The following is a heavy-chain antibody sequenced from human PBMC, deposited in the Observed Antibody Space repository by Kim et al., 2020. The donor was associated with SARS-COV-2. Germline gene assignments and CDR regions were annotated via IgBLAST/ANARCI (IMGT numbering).Heavy chain of an antibody. D-gene: IGHD6-13*01. CDR2: ISGSGSST. J-gene: IGHJ5*02. V-gene: IGHV3-23*01. Sequence: GGSLRLSCAASGFTFSGYAMSWVRQAPGKGLEWVSVISGSGSSTHYADSVKGRFTISRDNSKNKLSLQMSSLRVEDTAAYYCAKGAIAAADTCLRFDPWG. CDR1: GFTFSGYA. CDR3: AKGAIAAADTCLRFDP.